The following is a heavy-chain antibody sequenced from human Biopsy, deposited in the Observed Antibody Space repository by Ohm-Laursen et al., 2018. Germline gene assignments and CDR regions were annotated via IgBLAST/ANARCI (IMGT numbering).Heavy chain of an antibody. J-gene: IGHJ4*02. Sequence: GTLSLTCSVSGDSIATFNYYWGWVRQPPGKGLEWIGHVYYSGSTFYNSSLESRVTVSVDTSKNQFHLRLTSMSASDTAVYYCARHSLDDFWSGAHYYFDYWGLGTLVTVSS. CDR3: ARHSLDDFWSGAHYYFDY. CDR1: GDSIATFNYY. CDR2: VYYSGST. V-gene: IGHV4-39*01. D-gene: IGHD3-3*01.